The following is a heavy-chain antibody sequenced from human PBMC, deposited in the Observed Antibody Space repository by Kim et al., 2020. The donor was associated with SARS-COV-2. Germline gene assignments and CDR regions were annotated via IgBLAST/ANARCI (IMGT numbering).Heavy chain of an antibody. Sequence: GGSLRLSCAASGFTFSSYSMNWVRQAPWKGLEWVSSISSSSSYIYYADSVKGRFTISRDNAKNSLYLQMNSLRAEDTAVYYCARDLLIAAAGRRPNWFDPWGQGTLVTVSS. CDR1: GFTFSSYS. D-gene: IGHD6-13*01. CDR3: ARDLLIAAAGRRPNWFDP. J-gene: IGHJ5*02. V-gene: IGHV3-21*01. CDR2: ISSSSSYI.